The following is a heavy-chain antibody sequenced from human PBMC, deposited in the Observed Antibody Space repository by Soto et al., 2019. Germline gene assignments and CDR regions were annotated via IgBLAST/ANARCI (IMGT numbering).Heavy chain of an antibody. Sequence: QVQLQESGPGLVKPSQTLSLTCTVSGGSISSGGYYWSWIRQHPGKGLEWIGYIYYGGTAYYDPSLKSRVTISVDTSKNQFSLKLSSVTAADTAVYYCARGITMVRGVIFSPYFDYWGQGTLVTASS. CDR2: IYYGGTA. V-gene: IGHV4-31*03. D-gene: IGHD3-10*01. CDR3: ARGITMVRGVIFSPYFDY. J-gene: IGHJ4*02. CDR1: GGSISSGGYY.